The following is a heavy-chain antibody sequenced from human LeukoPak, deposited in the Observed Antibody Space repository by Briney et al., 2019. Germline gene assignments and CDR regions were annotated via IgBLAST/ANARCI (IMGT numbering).Heavy chain of an antibody. CDR3: AKDLPAAYFDC. Sequence: PGGSLRLSCGASGFTFSRYSMNWVRQAPGKGLEWVSSISSSSSYIYYADSVKGRFTISRDNAKNSLYLQMNSLRAEDTAVYYCAKDLPAAYFDCWGQGTLVTVSS. CDR1: GFTFSRYS. D-gene: IGHD2-2*01. V-gene: IGHV3-21*01. CDR2: ISSSSSYI. J-gene: IGHJ4*02.